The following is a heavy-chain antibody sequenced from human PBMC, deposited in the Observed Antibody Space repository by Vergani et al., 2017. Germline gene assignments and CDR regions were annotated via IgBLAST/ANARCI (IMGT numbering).Heavy chain of an antibody. V-gene: IGHV2-26*01. D-gene: IGHD4-11*01. J-gene: IGHJ6*02. CDR2: IFSNDEK. CDR1: GGSISSYYW. CDR3: ARIRGTVMGYYYYGMDV. Sequence: QESGPGLVKPSETLSLTCTVSGGSISSYYWSWIRQPPGKGLEWLAHIFSNDEKSYSTSLKSRLTISKDTSKSQVVLTMTNMDPVDTATYYCARIRGTVMGYYYYGMDVWGQGTTVTVSS.